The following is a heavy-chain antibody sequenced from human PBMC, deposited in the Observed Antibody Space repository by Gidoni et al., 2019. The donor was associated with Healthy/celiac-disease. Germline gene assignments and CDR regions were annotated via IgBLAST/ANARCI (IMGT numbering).Heavy chain of an antibody. J-gene: IGHJ4*02. CDR1: GFTFSNAW. V-gene: IGHV3-15*01. CDR3: TTPHQYSSRRFDY. Sequence: EVQLVESGGGLVKPGGSLRLSCAASGFTFSNAWMSWVRQAPGKGLEWVGRIKSKTDGGTTDYAAPVKGRFTISRDDSKNTLYLQMNSLKTEDTAVYYCTTPHQYSSRRFDYWGQGTLVTVSS. CDR2: IKSKTDGGTT. D-gene: IGHD6-19*01.